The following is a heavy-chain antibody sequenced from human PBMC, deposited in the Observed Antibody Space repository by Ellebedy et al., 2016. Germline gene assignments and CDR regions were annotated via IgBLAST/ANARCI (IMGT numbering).Heavy chain of an antibody. Sequence: GESLKISXAASGFTFSSHWMSWVRQAPGKGLEWVANIKEDGSEKYYVDSVKGRFTISRDNAKNSLYLQMNSLRAEDTAVYYCAKVWGGGSYYELGAFDIWGQGTMVTVSS. J-gene: IGHJ3*02. CDR1: GFTFSSHW. V-gene: IGHV3-7*01. CDR2: IKEDGSEK. CDR3: AKVWGGGSYYELGAFDI. D-gene: IGHD1-26*01.